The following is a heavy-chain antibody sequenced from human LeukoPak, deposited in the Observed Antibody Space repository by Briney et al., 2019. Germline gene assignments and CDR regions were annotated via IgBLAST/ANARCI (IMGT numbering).Heavy chain of an antibody. CDR1: GGTFSSYA. Sequence: SVKVSCKASGGTFSSYAISWVRQAPGQGLEWMGGIIPIFGTANYAQKFQGRVTITADESTSTAYMELSSLRSEDTAVYYCARGGDDAGYNWFDPWGQGTLVTVSS. CDR2: IIPIFGTA. D-gene: IGHD2-21*01. V-gene: IGHV1-69*13. J-gene: IGHJ5*02. CDR3: ARGGDDAGYNWFDP.